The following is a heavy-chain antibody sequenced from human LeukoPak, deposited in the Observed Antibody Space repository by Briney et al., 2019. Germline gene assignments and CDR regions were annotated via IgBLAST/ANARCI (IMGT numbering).Heavy chain of an antibody. D-gene: IGHD3-22*01. CDR3: AREVGDYYDSNGSFGY. V-gene: IGHV3-74*01. J-gene: IGHJ4*02. CDR2: INSDGSRT. CDR1: GFTFSSHW. Sequence: GGSLRLSCAASGFTFSSHWMHWVRQGPGKGLVWVSRINSDGSRTIYADSVKGRFTISRDSAKSTLYLQMNSLRAEDTAVYYCAREVGDYYDSNGSFGYWGQGTLVTVFS.